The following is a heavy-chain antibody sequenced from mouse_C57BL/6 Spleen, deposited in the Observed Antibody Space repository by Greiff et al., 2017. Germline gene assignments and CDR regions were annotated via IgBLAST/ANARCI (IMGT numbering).Heavy chain of an antibody. J-gene: IGHJ2*01. Sequence: EVKLVESGGDLVKPGGSLKLSCAASGFTFSSYGMSWVRQTPDQRLEWVATISSGGSYTYYPDSVKGRFTISRDNSKTTLYLQMSSLKSEDTAMYYCARHQTTVGPNWYSYYVGDGGQGTTLTVSS. CDR1: GFTFSSYG. D-gene: IGHD1-1*01. CDR2: ISSGGSYT. V-gene: IGHV5-6*01. CDR3: ARHQTTVGPNWYSYYVGD.